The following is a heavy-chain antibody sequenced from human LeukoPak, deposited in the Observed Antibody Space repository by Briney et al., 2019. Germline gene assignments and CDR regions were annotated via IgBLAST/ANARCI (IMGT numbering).Heavy chain of an antibody. J-gene: IGHJ6*02. V-gene: IGHV3-15*01. D-gene: IGHD6-13*01. CDR3: TTDRWSSSSSWYAGGSDYYYYYGMDV. Sequence: KSGGSLRLSCAASGFTFSNAWMSWVRQAPGKGLEWVGRIKSKTDGGTTDYVAPVKGRFTISRDDSKNTLYLQMNSLKTEDTAVYYCTTDRWSSSSSWYAGGSDYYYYYGMDVWGRGTTVTVSS. CDR1: GFTFSNAW. CDR2: IKSKTDGGTT.